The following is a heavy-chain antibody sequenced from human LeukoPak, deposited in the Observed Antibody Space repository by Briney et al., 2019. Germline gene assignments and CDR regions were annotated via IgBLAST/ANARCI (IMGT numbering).Heavy chain of an antibody. D-gene: IGHD2-2*01. CDR2: MSYDESNK. Sequence: GRSLRLSCAASGFTFSSYAIHWVRQAPGKGLEWVAVMSYDESNKYYADSVKGRFTISRDNSKNTLYLQMNSLRAEDTAVYYCAREECSSTSCFVPRENYYYYYGMDVWGQGTTVTVSS. CDR3: AREECSSTSCFVPRENYYYYYGMDV. CDR1: GFTFSSYA. V-gene: IGHV3-30*04. J-gene: IGHJ6*02.